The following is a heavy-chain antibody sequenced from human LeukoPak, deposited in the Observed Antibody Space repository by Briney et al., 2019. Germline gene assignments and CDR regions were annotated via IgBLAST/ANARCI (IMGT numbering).Heavy chain of an antibody. J-gene: IGHJ6*02. V-gene: IGHV3-23*01. D-gene: IGHD2-21*01. CDR1: GFTFSTYA. CDR3: AKKVITYYYGMDV. CDR2: ISGRDGYT. Sequence: GGSLRLSCAASGFTFSTYAMSWVRQAPGKGLEWVSIISGRDGYTHYADSVKGRFTISRDNSKNTLYLQMSGLRAEDTAVYYCAKKVITYYYGMDVWGQGTTVTVSS.